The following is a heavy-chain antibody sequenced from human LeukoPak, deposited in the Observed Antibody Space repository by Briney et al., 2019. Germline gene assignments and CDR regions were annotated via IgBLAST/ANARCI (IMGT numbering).Heavy chain of an antibody. CDR2: INAGNGHT. CDR1: GYTFTTFT. D-gene: IGHD3-22*01. V-gene: IGHV1-3*01. J-gene: IGHJ4*02. Sequence: ASVKVSCKASGYTFTTFTMHWLRQAPGQRLEWMGWINAGNGHTKYSQNFQGRVTITTDTSASTAYMELSSLRSEDTAVYYCARDGPYDSSGYYPYWGQGTLVTVSS. CDR3: ARDGPYDSSGYYPY.